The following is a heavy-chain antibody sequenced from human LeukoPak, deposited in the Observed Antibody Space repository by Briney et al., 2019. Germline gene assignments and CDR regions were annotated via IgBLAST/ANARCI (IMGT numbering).Heavy chain of an antibody. J-gene: IGHJ2*01. CDR2: IYYSGST. CDR3: ARDGANWYFDL. Sequence: KASETLSLTCTVSGGSISSSSYYWGWIRQPPGKGLEWIGSIYYSGSTYYNPSLKSRVTISVDTSKNQFSLKLSSVTAADTAVYYCARDGANWYFDLWGRGTLVTVSS. D-gene: IGHD3-16*01. CDR1: GGSISSSSYY. V-gene: IGHV4-39*07.